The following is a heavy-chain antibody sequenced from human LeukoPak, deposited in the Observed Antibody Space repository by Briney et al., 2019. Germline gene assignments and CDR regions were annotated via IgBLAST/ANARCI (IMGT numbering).Heavy chain of an antibody. CDR2: IYPGDSDT. V-gene: IGHV5-51*01. Sequence: GESLKISCKGSGYSFTSYWIGWVRQMPGKGLEWMGIIYPGDSDTRYSPSFQGQVTISADKSINTAYLQWSSLRASDTAMYYCARQSSYWSAYSPYHYFDYWGQGALITVSS. J-gene: IGHJ4*02. CDR3: ARQSSYWSAYSPYHYFDY. D-gene: IGHD3-3*01. CDR1: GYSFTSYW.